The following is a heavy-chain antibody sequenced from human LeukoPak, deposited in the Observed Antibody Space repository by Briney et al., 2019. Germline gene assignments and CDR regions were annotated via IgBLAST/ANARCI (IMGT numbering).Heavy chain of an antibody. CDR3: AKSKTYSVGAGDYFDY. CDR2: ISYDGSNK. Sequence: PGGSLRLSCAASGFTFSSYGMHWVRQAPGKGLEWVAVISYDGSNKYYADSVKGRFTISRDNSKNTLYLQMNSLRAEDTAVYYCAKSKTYSVGAGDYFDYWGQGTLVTVSS. V-gene: IGHV3-30*18. CDR1: GFTFSSYG. J-gene: IGHJ4*02. D-gene: IGHD1-26*01.